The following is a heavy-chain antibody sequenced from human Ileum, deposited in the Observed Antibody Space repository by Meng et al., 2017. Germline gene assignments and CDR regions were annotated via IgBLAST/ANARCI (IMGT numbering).Heavy chain of an antibody. D-gene: IGHD3-3*01. CDR1: GYNFIGYW. V-gene: IGHV1-2*07. CDR2: INPRDGVT. J-gene: IGHJ4*02. Sequence: ASVKVSCKASGYNFIGYWVYWVRQAPGQGLEWIGWINPRDGVTNYAHKFLGRVTVTRDMSPSTVYMDMSGLTYDDTAESYCAILEGGWGQGTLVTVSS. CDR3: AILEGG.